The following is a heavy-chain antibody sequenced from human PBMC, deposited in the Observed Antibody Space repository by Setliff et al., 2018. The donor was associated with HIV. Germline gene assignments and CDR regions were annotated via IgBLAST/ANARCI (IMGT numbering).Heavy chain of an antibody. V-gene: IGHV4-59*08. Sequence: KPSETLSLTCTVSGGFIGSFFWTWVRQSPGKGLHWIGHISYSGTTDYNPSLQSRVAISVDTSKNQFSLKLTSVTAADTAFYYCARRRSPPSGFYSRYYMDVWGKGTSVTVSS. CDR3: ARRRSPPSGFYSRYYMDV. J-gene: IGHJ6*03. CDR2: ISYSGTT. D-gene: IGHD3-22*01. CDR1: GGFIGSFF.